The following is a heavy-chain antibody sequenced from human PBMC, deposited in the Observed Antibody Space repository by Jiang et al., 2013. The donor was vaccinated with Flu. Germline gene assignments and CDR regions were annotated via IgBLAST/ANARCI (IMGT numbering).Heavy chain of an antibody. CDR1: GGSFSGYY. J-gene: IGHJ6*02. V-gene: IGHV4-34*01. Sequence: LLKPSETLSLTCAVYGGSFSGYYWSWIRQPPGKGLEWIGEINHSGSTNYNPSLKSRVTISVDTSKNQFSLKLSSVTAADTAVYYCARVDIVATIVAYYYYGMDVWGQGTTVTVSS. CDR2: INHSGST. D-gene: IGHD5-12*01. CDR3: ARVDIVATIVAYYYYGMDV.